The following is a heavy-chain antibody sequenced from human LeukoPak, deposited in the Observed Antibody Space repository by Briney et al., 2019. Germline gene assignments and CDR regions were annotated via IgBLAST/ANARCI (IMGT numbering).Heavy chain of an antibody. D-gene: IGHD3-22*01. CDR1: GFTFSSYG. J-gene: IGHJ4*02. CDR2: ISGSGGST. CDR3: AKAGTTYYYDSSGYFDY. V-gene: IGHV3-23*01. Sequence: GSLRLSCAASGFTFSSYGMSWVRQAPGKGLEWVSAISGSGGSTYYADSVKGRFTISRDNSKNTLYLQMNSLRAEDTAVYYCAKAGTTYYYDSSGYFDYWGQGTLVTVSS.